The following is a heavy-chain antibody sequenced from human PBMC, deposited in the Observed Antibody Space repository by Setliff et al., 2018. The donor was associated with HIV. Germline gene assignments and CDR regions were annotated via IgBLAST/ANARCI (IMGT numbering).Heavy chain of an antibody. V-gene: IGHV2-5*01. Sequence: SGPTLVNPTQTLTLTCTLSGLSLNISDVGVGWLRQPPGKALEWLALIYWNDDKRYSPSLKSRVTVTKDTAKNQVVLTMTNMGPADTATYFCAHSPGTWYFGEYFRHWGQGTLVTVST. CDR1: GLSLNISDVG. J-gene: IGHJ1*01. CDR3: AHSPGTWYFGEYFRH. CDR2: IYWNDDK. D-gene: IGHD6-13*01.